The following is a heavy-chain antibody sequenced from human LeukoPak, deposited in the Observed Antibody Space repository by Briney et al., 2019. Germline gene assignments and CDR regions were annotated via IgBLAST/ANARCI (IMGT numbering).Heavy chain of an antibody. D-gene: IGHD4-17*01. Sequence: GGSLRLSCAASGFTFSTYWMSWVRQAPGKGLEWVANIKQDGSEKYYVDSVKGRFTISRDNAKNSLYLQMNSLRAEDTALYYCAKGHYGDFFDYWGQGTLVTVSS. CDR3: AKGHYGDFFDY. CDR2: IKQDGSEK. V-gene: IGHV3-7*03. CDR1: GFTFSTYW. J-gene: IGHJ4*02.